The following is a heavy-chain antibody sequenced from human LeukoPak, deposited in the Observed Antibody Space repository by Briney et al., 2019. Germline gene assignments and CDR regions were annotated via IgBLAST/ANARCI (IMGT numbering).Heavy chain of an antibody. Sequence: GSLRLSCAASGFTFSSYSMNWVRQAPGKGLEWVSYISSSSSTIYYADSVKGRFTISRDNAKNSLYLQMNSLRAEDTAVYYCARGRIYSNYPFDYRGQGTLVTVSS. V-gene: IGHV3-48*01. D-gene: IGHD4-11*01. CDR1: GFTFSSYS. CDR3: ARGRIYSNYPFDY. CDR2: ISSSSSTI. J-gene: IGHJ4*02.